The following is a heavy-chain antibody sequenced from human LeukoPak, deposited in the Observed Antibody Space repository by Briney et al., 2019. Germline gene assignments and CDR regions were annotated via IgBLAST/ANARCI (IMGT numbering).Heavy chain of an antibody. CDR3: ARASGPFDF. CDR1: GFIFDDSA. Sequence: PGGSLRLSCAASGFIFDDSAMHWVRQAPGKVLEWVSGISWNSGSIGYADSVKGRFTISRDNSKSTLYLQMNSLRAEDTAVYYCARASGPFDFWGQGTLVTVSS. J-gene: IGHJ4*02. CDR2: ISWNSGSI. V-gene: IGHV3-9*01. D-gene: IGHD3-10*01.